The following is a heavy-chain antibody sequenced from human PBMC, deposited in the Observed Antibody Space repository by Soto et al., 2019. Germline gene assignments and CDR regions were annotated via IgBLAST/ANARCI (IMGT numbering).Heavy chain of an antibody. CDR3: ANEGGSWNDDYFDY. D-gene: IGHD1-1*01. CDR1: GFTFSSYA. V-gene: IGHV3-23*01. Sequence: PGGSLRLSCAASGFTFSSYAMSWFRQAPGKGLGWVSAISSSVGSTYYSDSVKRRFTISRDNSKNTLYLQMNSLRAEDKAGYHLANEGGSWNDDYFDYWGQGTLVTVSS. CDR2: ISSSVGST. J-gene: IGHJ4*02.